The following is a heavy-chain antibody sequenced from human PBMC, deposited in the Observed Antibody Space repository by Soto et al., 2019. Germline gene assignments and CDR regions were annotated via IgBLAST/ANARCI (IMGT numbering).Heavy chain of an antibody. V-gene: IGHV1-69*01. CDR2: IIPIFGTA. CDR3: AKVRYSSPMGYYYGMDV. D-gene: IGHD6-19*01. J-gene: IGHJ6*02. CDR1: RVAFSKFI. Sequence: QAQLEQSGGEVKKPGSSVKVSCKASRVAFSKFIVTWVRQAPGLGLEWVGGIIPIFGTANSAQKFQGRVTITADESTSTSYMEVNNLRSEDTAVCYCAKVRYSSPMGYYYGMDVWGQGTTVTVSS.